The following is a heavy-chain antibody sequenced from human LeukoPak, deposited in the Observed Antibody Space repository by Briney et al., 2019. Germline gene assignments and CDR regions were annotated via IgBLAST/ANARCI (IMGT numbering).Heavy chain of an antibody. Sequence: GSLRLSCTVSGFTVGNNYMSWVRPAPGKGLEWVALTYSRGSSHYADSVRGRFTISRDSSKNTVYLQMNSLTAEDTAVYYCARGQIVGVQGDFWGQGTLVTVSS. V-gene: IGHV3-66*02. D-gene: IGHD1-26*01. J-gene: IGHJ4*02. CDR1: GFTVGNNY. CDR3: ARGQIVGVQGDF. CDR2: TYSRGSS.